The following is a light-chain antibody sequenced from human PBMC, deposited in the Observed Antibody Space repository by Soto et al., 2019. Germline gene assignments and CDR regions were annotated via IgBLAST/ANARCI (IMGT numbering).Light chain of an antibody. V-gene: IGKV3-20*01. CDR3: QQYDTSPQFMYT. J-gene: IGKJ2*01. Sequence: EILLTQSPATLSLSPGERATLSCRASQSVNSNSLAWYQQKPGQAPRRLIDGASSRATGISDRFSGSGSGADFTLTISRLESEDFAVYYCQQYDTSPQFMYTFGQGTKLEIK. CDR1: QSVNSNS. CDR2: GAS.